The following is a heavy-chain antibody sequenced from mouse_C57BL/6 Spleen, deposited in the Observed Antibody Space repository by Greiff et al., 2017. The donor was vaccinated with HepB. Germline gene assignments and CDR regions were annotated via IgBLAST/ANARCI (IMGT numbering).Heavy chain of an antibody. J-gene: IGHJ2*01. V-gene: IGHV1-76*01. CDR1: GYTFTDYY. Sequence: QVQLQQSGAELVRPGASVKLSCKASGYTFTDYYINWVKQRPGQGLEWIARIYPGSGNTYYNEKFKGKATLTAEKSSSTAYMQLSSLTSEDSAVYFCARTGTHYYFDYWGQGTTLTVSS. D-gene: IGHD4-1*01. CDR2: IYPGSGNT. CDR3: ARTGTHYYFDY.